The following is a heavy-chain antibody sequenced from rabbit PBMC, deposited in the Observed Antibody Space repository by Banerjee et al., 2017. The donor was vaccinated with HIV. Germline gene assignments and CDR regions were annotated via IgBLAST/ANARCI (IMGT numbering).Heavy chain of an antibody. CDR1: GFSLSGYG. CDR2: IYTGSGGT. D-gene: IGHD1-1*01. J-gene: IGHJ4*01. V-gene: IGHV1S45*01. Sequence: QEQLEESGGDLVKPEGSLTLTCTASGFSLSGYGVSWVRQAPGKGLEWIGYIYTGSGGTWYASWAKGRFTISKTSSTTVTLQMTSLTVADTATYFCARDEQASGGYVFNLWGPGTLVTVS. CDR3: ARDEQASGGYVFNL.